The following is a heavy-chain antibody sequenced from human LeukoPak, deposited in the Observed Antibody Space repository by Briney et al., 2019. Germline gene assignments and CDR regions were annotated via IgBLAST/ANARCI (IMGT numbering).Heavy chain of an antibody. J-gene: IGHJ4*02. V-gene: IGHV3-9*03. CDR3: AKDTEYYYDSSGYYDY. CDR2: TSWNSGSI. CDR1: GFTFDDYA. Sequence: GGSLRPSCAASGFTFDDYAMHWVRQAPGKGLEWVSGTSWNSGSIGYADSVKGRFTISRDNAKNSLYPQMNSLRAEDMALYYCAKDTEYYYDSSGYYDYWGQGTLVTVSS. D-gene: IGHD3-22*01.